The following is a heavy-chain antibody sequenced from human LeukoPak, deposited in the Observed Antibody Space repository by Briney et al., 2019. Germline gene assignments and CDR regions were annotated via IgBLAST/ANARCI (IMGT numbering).Heavy chain of an antibody. CDR2: LSSSGSAF. Sequence: GGSLRLSCAASGFTFSSYSMNWVRQAPGKGLEWIAYLSSSGSAFSYADSVKGRFTIARDNAKNSVYLEMNSLRANDTAVYYCARSARLMKGVVEVTALDDWGQGTLVTVSS. CDR3: ARSARLMKGVVEVTALDD. J-gene: IGHJ4*02. V-gene: IGHV3-48*04. CDR1: GFTFSSYS. D-gene: IGHD3-3*01.